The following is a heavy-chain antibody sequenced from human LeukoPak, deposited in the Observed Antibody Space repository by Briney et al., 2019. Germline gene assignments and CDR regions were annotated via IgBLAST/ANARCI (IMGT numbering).Heavy chain of an antibody. CDR1: GFTFSSYA. J-gene: IGHJ4*02. D-gene: IGHD3-10*01. V-gene: IGHV3-23*01. Sequence: GGSLRLSCAASGFTFSSYAMSWVRQAPGKGLEWVSAISGSGGSTYYADSVKGRFTISRDNSKNTLYLQMNNLRAEDTAIYYCATDSYVSGSYYRLFYWGQGTLVTVSS. CDR3: ATDSYVSGSYYRLFY. CDR2: ISGSGGST.